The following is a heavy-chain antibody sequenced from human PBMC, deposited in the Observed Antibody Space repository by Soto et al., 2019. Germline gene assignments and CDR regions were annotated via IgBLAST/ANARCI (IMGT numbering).Heavy chain of an antibody. V-gene: IGHV1-69*02. D-gene: IGHD5-18*01. CDR1: GGTFSSYT. Sequence: QVQLVQSGAEVKKPGSSVKVSCKASGGTFSSYTFSWVRQAPGQGLEWMGRIIPTLGIANYAQKFQGRVTITADKSTSTAYMELSSLRSEDTAVYYCANRGYSYGFVIYWGQGTLVTVSS. CDR2: IIPTLGIA. CDR3: ANRGYSYGFVIY. J-gene: IGHJ4*02.